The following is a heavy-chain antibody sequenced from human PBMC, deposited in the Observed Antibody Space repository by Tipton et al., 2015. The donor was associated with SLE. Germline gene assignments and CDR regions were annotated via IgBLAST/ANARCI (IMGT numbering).Heavy chain of an antibody. CDR3: ASQRRITIFGVVPYFDY. D-gene: IGHD3-3*01. CDR2: ISGSGGST. J-gene: IGHJ4*02. CDR1: GFTFSSYA. Sequence: GSLRLSCAASGFTFSSYAMSWVRQAPGKGLEWVSAISGSGGSTYYADSVKGRFTISRDNSKNTLYLQMNSLRAEDTAVYYCASQRRITIFGVVPYFDYWGQGTLVTVSS. V-gene: IGHV3-23*01.